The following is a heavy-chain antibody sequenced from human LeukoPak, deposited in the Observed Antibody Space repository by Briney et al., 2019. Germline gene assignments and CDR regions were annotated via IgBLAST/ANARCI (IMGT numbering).Heavy chain of an antibody. CDR3: AACYYDSSGYFNSDY. D-gene: IGHD3-22*01. V-gene: IGHV4-61*02. CDR2: IHISGST. J-gene: IGHJ4*02. Sequence: PSETLSLTCTVSGVSISSVNHYWIWIRQSAGKGLEWIGRIHISGSTNYNPSLKSRVTISLDTSKNQFSLKLSSVTAADTAVYYCAACYYDSSGYFNSDYWGQGTLVTVSS. CDR1: GVSISSVNHY.